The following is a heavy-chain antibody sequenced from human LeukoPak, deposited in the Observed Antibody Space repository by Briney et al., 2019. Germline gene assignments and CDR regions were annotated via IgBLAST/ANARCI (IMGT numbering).Heavy chain of an antibody. V-gene: IGHV3-7*01. J-gene: IGHJ5*02. D-gene: IGHD6-25*01. Sequence: ETLSPTCTVSGGSISSYYWSWVRQAPGKGLEWVANIKQDGSEKYYVDSVKGRFTISRDNAKNSLYLQMNSLRAEDTAVYYCAREAAAGLVDPWGQGTLVTVSS. CDR2: IKQDGSEK. CDR1: GGSISSYY. CDR3: AREAAAGLVDP.